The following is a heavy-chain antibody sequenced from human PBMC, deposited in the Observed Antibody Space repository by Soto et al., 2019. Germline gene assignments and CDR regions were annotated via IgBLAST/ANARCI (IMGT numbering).Heavy chain of an antibody. J-gene: IGHJ4*02. CDR2: INHSGST. D-gene: IGHD3-16*01. V-gene: IGHV4-34*01. Sequence: PSETLSLTCAVYGGSFSGYYWSWIRQPPGKGLEWIGEINHSGSTNYNPSLKSRVTISVDTSKNQFSLKLSSVTAADTAVYYCARGPKRSRRRGPLDYWGQGTLVTVSS. CDR3: ARGPKRSRRRGPLDY. CDR1: GGSFSGYY.